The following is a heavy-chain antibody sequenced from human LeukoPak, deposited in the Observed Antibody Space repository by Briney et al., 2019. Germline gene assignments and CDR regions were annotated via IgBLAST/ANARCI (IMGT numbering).Heavy chain of an antibody. V-gene: IGHV1-2*06. J-gene: IGHJ3*02. D-gene: IGHD6-13*01. Sequence: WASVKVSCKASGYTFTGYYMHWVRQAPGQGLECMGRINPNSGGTNYAQKFQGRVTMTRDTSISTAYMELSRLRSDDTAVYYCASASSSSSWYSRTDDAFDIWGQGTMVTVSS. CDR1: GYTFTGYY. CDR2: INPNSGGT. CDR3: ASASSSSSWYSRTDDAFDI.